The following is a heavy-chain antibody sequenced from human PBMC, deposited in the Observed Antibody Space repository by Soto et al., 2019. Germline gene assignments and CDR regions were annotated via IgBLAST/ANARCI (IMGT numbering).Heavy chain of an antibody. CDR2: IYYSGST. V-gene: IGHV4-31*03. CDR3: ERDRGDNYYDSSGYYAFDI. CDR1: GGSISSGGYY. Sequence: SETLSLTCTVSGGSISSGGYYWSWIRQHPGKGLEWIGYIYYSGSTYYNPSLKSRVTISVDTSKNQFSLKLSSVTAADTAVYYCERDRGDNYYDSSGYYAFDIWGQGTMVTVSS. D-gene: IGHD3-22*01. J-gene: IGHJ3*02.